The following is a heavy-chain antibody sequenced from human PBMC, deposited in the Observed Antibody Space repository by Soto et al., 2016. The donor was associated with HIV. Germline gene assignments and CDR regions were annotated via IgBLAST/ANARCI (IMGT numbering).Heavy chain of an antibody. CDR3: ASEVRMTTAFDY. D-gene: IGHD4-17*01. CDR1: GGSVSRGSTY. J-gene: IGHJ4*02. Sequence: QVQLQESGPGLVKPSETLSLTCIVSGGSVSRGSTYWTWIRQPPGKGLEWIGNVYYGGSTNYNPSLKSRATISIDTSKNQFSLKLSSVTAADTAVYYCASEVRMTTAFDYWGQGTLVTVSS. V-gene: IGHV4-61*01. CDR2: VYYGGST.